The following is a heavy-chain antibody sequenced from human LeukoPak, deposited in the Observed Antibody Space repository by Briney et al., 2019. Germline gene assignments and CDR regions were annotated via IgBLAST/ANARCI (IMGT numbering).Heavy chain of an antibody. D-gene: IGHD2-2*01. Sequence: GGSLRLSCAASGFTFDDYALHWVRQAPGKGLEWVSLISWDGSHTYYTDSVKGRFTISRDNSENSLYLQMNSLRPEDTALYYCTKVKWAVDCTPTSCPYFDYWGQGTLVTVSS. CDR2: ISWDGSHT. J-gene: IGHJ4*02. CDR3: TKVKWAVDCTPTSCPYFDY. V-gene: IGHV3-43D*03. CDR1: GFTFDDYA.